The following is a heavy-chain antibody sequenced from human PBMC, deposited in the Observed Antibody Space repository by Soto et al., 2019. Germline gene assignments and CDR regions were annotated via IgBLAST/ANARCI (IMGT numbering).Heavy chain of an antibody. Sequence: GGSLRLSCAASGFTFSSYAMHWVRQAPGKGLEWVAVISYDGSNKYYADSVKGRFTISRDNSKNTLYLQMNSLRAEDTAVYYCARYYDSSGPDLWGRGTLVTVSS. CDR3: ARYYDSSGPDL. J-gene: IGHJ2*01. V-gene: IGHV3-30-3*01. D-gene: IGHD3-22*01. CDR2: ISYDGSNK. CDR1: GFTFSSYA.